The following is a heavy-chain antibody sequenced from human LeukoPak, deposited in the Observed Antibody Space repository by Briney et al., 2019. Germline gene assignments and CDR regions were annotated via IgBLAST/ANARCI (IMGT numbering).Heavy chain of an antibody. J-gene: IGHJ5*02. CDR3: AKAARVGAIRGNWFDP. V-gene: IGHV3-30*18. CDR2: ISYDGSNK. CDR1: GFTFSSYG. Sequence: GGSLRLSCAASGFTFSSYGMHWVRQAPGKGLEWVAVISYDGSNKYYADSVKGRFTISRDNSKNTLYLQMNSLRAEDTAVYYCAKAARVGAIRGNWFDPWGQGTLVTVSS. D-gene: IGHD1-26*01.